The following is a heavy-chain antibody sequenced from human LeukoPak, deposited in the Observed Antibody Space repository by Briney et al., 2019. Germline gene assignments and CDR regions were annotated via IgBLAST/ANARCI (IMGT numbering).Heavy chain of an antibody. Sequence: SETLSLTCSVSDYSIDSGYYWGWIRQPPGKGLEWIGSIHRSATTYYNPSLRSRVTVSVDRSKNQFSLKLSSVTAADTAVYYCARVGGSFHFDYWGQGTLVTVSS. CDR2: IHRSATT. CDR3: ARVGGSFHFDY. D-gene: IGHD1-26*01. V-gene: IGHV4-38-2*02. CDR1: DYSIDSGYY. J-gene: IGHJ4*02.